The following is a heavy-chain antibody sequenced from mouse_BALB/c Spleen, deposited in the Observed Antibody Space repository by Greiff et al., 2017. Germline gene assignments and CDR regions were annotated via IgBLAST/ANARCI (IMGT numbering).Heavy chain of an antibody. V-gene: IGHV5-17*02. D-gene: IGHD2-2*01. CDR3: ARDGPLYYGYDGYYFDY. CDR1: GFTFSSFG. J-gene: IGHJ2*01. Sequence: EVHLVESGGGLVQPGGSRKLSCAASGFTFSSFGMHWVRQAPEKGLEWVAYISSGSSTIYYADTVKGRFTISRDNPKNTLFLQMTSLRSEDTAMYYCARDGPLYYGYDGYYFDYWGQGTTLTVSS. CDR2: ISSGSSTI.